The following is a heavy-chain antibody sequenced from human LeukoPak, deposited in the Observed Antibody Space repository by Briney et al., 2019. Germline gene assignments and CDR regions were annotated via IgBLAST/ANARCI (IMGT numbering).Heavy chain of an antibody. Sequence: GGSLRLSCAASGFTFSSYAMHWVRQAPGKGLEWVAIISYDGSNKYHGDSVKGRFTISRDNSKNTLYLQMNSLRAEDTAVYYCARDSDSWYFDYWGQGTLVTVAS. CDR1: GFTFSSYA. D-gene: IGHD6-13*01. CDR2: ISYDGSNK. J-gene: IGHJ4*02. CDR3: ARDSDSWYFDY. V-gene: IGHV3-30*04.